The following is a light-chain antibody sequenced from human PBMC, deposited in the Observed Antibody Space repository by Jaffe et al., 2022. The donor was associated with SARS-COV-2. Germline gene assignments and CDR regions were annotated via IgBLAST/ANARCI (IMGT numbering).Light chain of an antibody. Sequence: QSALTQPASVSGSPGQSITISCTGTSSDVGTYNLVSWYQHHPHRAPKLMIYEGTKRPSGVSSRFSGSKSDNTASLTISGLQTEDEAHYYCCSYASNGPWVFGGGTKLTVL. CDR3: CSYASNGPWV. J-gene: IGLJ3*02. CDR2: EGT. CDR1: SSDVGTYNL. V-gene: IGLV2-23*01.